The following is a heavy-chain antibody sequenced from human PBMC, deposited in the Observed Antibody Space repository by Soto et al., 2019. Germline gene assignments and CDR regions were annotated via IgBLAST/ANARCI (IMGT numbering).Heavy chain of an antibody. CDR2: IYYSGST. J-gene: IGHJ4*02. V-gene: IGHV4-31*11. CDR3: ARAFIWGSYPHYDY. CDR1: GGSISSGGYY. D-gene: IGHD3-16*02. Sequence: PSETLSLTCAVYGGSISSGGYYWSWIRQHPGKGLEWIGYIYYSGSTYYNPSLKSRVTISVDTSKNQFSLKLSSVTAADTAVYYCARAFIWGSYPHYDYWGQGTLVTVSS.